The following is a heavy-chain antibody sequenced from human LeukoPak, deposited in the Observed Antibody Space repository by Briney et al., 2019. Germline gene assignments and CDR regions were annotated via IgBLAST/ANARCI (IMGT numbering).Heavy chain of an antibody. J-gene: IGHJ4*02. V-gene: IGHV3-23*01. CDR2: ISGSGGST. Sequence: PGGSLRLSCAASGFTFSSYAMSWVRQAPGKGLEWVSAISGSGGSTYYADSVKGRFTISRDNSKNTLYLQMNNLRAEDTAVYYCAKGRSSGWYYFDYWGQGTLVTVSS. CDR1: GFTFSSYA. D-gene: IGHD6-19*01. CDR3: AKGRSSGWYYFDY.